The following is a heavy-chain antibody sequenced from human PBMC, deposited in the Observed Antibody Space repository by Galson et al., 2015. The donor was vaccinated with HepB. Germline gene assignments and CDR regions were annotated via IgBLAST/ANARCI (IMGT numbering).Heavy chain of an antibody. D-gene: IGHD6-13*01. Sequence: LRLSCAASGFTFSSYAMSWVRQAPGKGLEWVSAISGSGGSTYYADSVKGRFTISRDNSKNTLYLQMNSLRAEDTAVYYCAKLANTYSSSWYGFDYWGQGTLVTVSS. CDR2: ISGSGGST. CDR3: AKLANTYSSSWYGFDY. CDR1: GFTFSSYA. J-gene: IGHJ4*02. V-gene: IGHV3-23*01.